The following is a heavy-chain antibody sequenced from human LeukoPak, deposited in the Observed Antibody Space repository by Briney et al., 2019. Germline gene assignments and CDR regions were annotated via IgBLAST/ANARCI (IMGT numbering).Heavy chain of an antibody. Sequence: PGGSLRLSCAASGFTFSSYSMNWVRQAPGKGLEWVSYISSSSSTIYYADSVKGRFTIYRDNAKNSLYLQMNSLRAEDTAVYYCARGGIGYCSSTSCSPFDYRGQGTLVTVSS. D-gene: IGHD2-2*01. V-gene: IGHV3-48*01. CDR2: ISSSSSTI. CDR3: ARGGIGYCSSTSCSPFDY. J-gene: IGHJ4*02. CDR1: GFTFSSYS.